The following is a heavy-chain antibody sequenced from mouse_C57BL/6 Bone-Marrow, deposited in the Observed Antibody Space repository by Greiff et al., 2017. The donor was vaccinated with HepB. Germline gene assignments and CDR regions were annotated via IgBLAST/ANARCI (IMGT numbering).Heavy chain of an antibody. CDR2: IDPEDGET. D-gene: IGHD1-1*01. J-gene: IGHJ4*01. V-gene: IGHV14-2*01. CDR1: GFNIKDYY. Sequence: VQLQQSGAELVKPGASVKLSCTASGFNIKDYYMHWVKQRTEQGLEWIGRIDPEDGETKDAPKFQGKATITADTSSNTAYLQLSSLTSEDTAVYYCYVYYAMDYWGQGTSVTVSS. CDR3: YVYYAMDY.